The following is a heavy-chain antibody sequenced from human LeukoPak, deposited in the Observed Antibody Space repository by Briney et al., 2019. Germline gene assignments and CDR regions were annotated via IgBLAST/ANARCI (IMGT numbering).Heavy chain of an antibody. CDR1: GYSISSGYY. CDR2: IYHSGST. Sequence: PSETLSLTCAVSGYSISSGYYWGWIRQPLGKGLEWIGSIYHSGSTYYNPSLKSRVTISVDTSKNQFSLKLSSVTAADTAVYYCASMDVWGKGTTVTVSS. J-gene: IGHJ6*03. CDR3: ASMDV. V-gene: IGHV4-38-2*01.